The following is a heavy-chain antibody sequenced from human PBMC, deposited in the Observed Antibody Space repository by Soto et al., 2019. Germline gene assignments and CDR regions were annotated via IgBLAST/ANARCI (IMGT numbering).Heavy chain of an antibody. CDR2: MSANSGNT. D-gene: IGHD3-16*01. J-gene: IGHJ6*02. V-gene: IGHV1-8*01. CDR1: GYTFTNYD. CDR3: ARDLRGAHRPFYVWGGGYGMDV. Sequence: ASVKVSCKTSGYTFTNYDINWVRQATGQGLEWMGWMSANSGNTDYAQKFQGRVTMTTDTSTSTAYMELSSLRSDDTAVYYCARDLRGAHRPFYVWGGGYGMDVWGQGTTVTVSS.